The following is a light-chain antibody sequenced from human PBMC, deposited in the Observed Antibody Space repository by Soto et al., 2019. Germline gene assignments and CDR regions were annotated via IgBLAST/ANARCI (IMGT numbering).Light chain of an antibody. CDR1: QSISDT. CDR2: GAS. J-gene: IGKJ5*01. V-gene: IGKV3-15*01. CDR3: QQSSRSPIT. Sequence: EIVMTQSPASLSVSPGVRATLSCRASQSISDTLAWYQQKPGQAPRLLIYGASTRATAIPARFSGSGFATDFTLTISRLEPEDFGVYYCQQSSRSPITFGQGTRLEIK.